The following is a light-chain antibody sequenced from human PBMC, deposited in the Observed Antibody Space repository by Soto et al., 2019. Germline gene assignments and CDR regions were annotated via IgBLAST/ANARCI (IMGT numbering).Light chain of an antibody. J-gene: IGLJ2*01. Sequence: QSVLTQPASVSGSPGQSITISCTGTSSDVGAYYSVSWYQHHPGKAPKLMIYEGSKRPSGVSNRFSGSKSGNTASLTISGLQAEDEADYYCCSYAGSSIAVFGGGTKLTVL. CDR1: SSDVGAYYS. CDR2: EGS. CDR3: CSYAGSSIAV. V-gene: IGLV2-23*01.